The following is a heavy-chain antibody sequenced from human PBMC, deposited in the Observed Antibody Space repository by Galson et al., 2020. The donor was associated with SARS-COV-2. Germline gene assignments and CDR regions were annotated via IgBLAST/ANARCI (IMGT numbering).Heavy chain of an antibody. V-gene: IGHV4-59*08. CDR2: IYYSGST. CDR1: GGSISSYY. D-gene: IGHD3-22*01. J-gene: IGHJ6*02. Sequence: ASETLSLTCTVSGGSISSYYWSWIRQPPGKGLEWIGYIYYSGSTNYNPSLKSRVTISVDTSKNQFSLKLSSVTAADTAVYYCATYYYDSSGYSYGMDVWGQGTTVTVSS. CDR3: ATYYYDSSGYSYGMDV.